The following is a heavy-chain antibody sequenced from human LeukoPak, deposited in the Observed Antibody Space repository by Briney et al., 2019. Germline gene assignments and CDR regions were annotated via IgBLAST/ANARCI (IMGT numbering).Heavy chain of an antibody. V-gene: IGHV3-30*18. Sequence: GRSLRLSCEASGFTFATYGMHWVRQAPGKGPEWVAFISYDGGKKYYPDSVKGRFTISRDNSRNTLYLQINSLRPEDTVVFYCAKAPIAMTGSFFEYWGLGTLVTVSS. J-gene: IGHJ4*02. CDR2: ISYDGGKK. D-gene: IGHD6-19*01. CDR3: AKAPIAMTGSFFEY. CDR1: GFTFATYG.